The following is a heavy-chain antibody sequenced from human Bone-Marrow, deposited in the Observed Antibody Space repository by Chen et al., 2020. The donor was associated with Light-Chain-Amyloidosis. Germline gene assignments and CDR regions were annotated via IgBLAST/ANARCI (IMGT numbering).Heavy chain of an antibody. D-gene: IGHD5-12*01. V-gene: IGHV3-30-3*01. J-gene: IGHJ4*02. CDR1: GFTFSSYA. CDR2: ISYDGSNK. CDR3: ARAPGYDFPFDY. Sequence: QVQLVESGGGVVQPGRSLRLSCAASGFTFSSYAMHWVRQAPGKGLEWVAVISYDGSNKYYADSVKGRFTISRDNSKNTLYLQMNSLRAEDTAAYYCARAPGYDFPFDYWGQGTLVTVSS.